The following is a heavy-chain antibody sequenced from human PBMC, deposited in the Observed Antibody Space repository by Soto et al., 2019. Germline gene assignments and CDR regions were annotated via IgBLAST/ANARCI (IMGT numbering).Heavy chain of an antibody. CDR2: ISGSGGST. J-gene: IGHJ4*02. CDR3: AKDRRAGGNSAFYFDF. D-gene: IGHD3-16*01. V-gene: IGHV3-23*01. CDR1: GFTFSSYA. Sequence: GGTLRLSCAASGFTFSSYAMRCVRQTPGKGLEWVAAISGSGGSTYYADSVKGRFTISRDKSNNTLYVPVHSLTAEDTAVYYCAKDRRAGGNSAFYFDFGGQGAQVTVAS.